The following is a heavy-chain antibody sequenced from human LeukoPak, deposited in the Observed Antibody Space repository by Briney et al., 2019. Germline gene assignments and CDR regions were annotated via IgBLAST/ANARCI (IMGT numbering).Heavy chain of an antibody. D-gene: IGHD2-2*02. Sequence: KTSETLSLTCAVYGGSFSGYYWSWIRQPPGKGLEWIGEINHSGSTNYNPSLKSRVTISVDTSKNQFSLKLSSVTAADTAVYYCARATSGYCSSTSCYTTYFDYWGQGTLVTVSS. CDR3: ARATSGYCSSTSCYTTYFDY. J-gene: IGHJ4*02. CDR2: INHSGST. V-gene: IGHV4-34*01. CDR1: GGSFSGYY.